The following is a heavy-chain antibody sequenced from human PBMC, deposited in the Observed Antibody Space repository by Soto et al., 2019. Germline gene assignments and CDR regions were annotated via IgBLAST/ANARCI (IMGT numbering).Heavy chain of an antibody. CDR2: IYYSGST. CDR3: ARFYGEYYYYYGMDV. V-gene: IGHV4-59*12. J-gene: IGHJ6*02. D-gene: IGHD4-17*01. CDR1: GGSISSYY. Sequence: SETLSLTCTVSGGSISSYYWSWIRQPPGKGLEWIGYIYYSGSTNYNPSLKSRVTISVDTSKNQFSLKLSSVTAADTAVYYCARFYGEYYYYYGMDVWGQGTTVTVSS.